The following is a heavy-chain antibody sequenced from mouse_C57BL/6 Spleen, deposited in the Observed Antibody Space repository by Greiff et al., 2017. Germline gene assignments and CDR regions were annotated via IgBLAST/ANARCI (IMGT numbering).Heavy chain of an antibody. D-gene: IGHD1-1*01. Sequence: VQLQQSGAELVRPGASVKLSCTASGFNIKDDYMHWVKQRPEQGLEWIGWIDPENGDTEYASKFQGKATITADTSSNTAYLQLSSLTSEDTAVYYCTTGYGSGLDYWGQGTTLTVSS. J-gene: IGHJ2*01. V-gene: IGHV14-4*01. CDR1: GFNIKDDY. CDR2: IDPENGDT. CDR3: TTGYGSGLDY.